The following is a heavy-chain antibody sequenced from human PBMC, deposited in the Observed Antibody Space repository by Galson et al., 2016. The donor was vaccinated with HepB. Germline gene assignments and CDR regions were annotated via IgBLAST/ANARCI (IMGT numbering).Heavy chain of an antibody. J-gene: IGHJ4*02. D-gene: IGHD3-9*01. V-gene: IGHV3-23*01. CDR1: RFTSSTYA. CDR2: ISATGSST. CDR3: ATNGPQLYFHWLNSFDY. Sequence: SLRLSCAASRFTSSTYAMSWVRQAPGKGLEWVSAISATGSSTYYADSVKGRFTISKDNSKNTLYLQMNGLRTEDTAIYYCATNGPQLYFHWLNSFDYWGQGTLDTVSS.